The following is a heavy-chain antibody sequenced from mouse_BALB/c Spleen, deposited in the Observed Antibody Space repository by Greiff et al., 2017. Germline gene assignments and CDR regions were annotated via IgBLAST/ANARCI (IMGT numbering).Heavy chain of an antibody. CDR3: ARANLAWFAY. Sequence: EVQGVESGGGLVQPGGSRKLSCAASGFTFSSFGMHWVRQAPEKGLEWVAYISSGSSTIYYADTVKGRFTISRDNPKNTLFLQMTSLRSEDTAMYYCARANLAWFAYWGQGTLVTVSA. V-gene: IGHV5-17*02. CDR2: ISSGSSTI. J-gene: IGHJ3*01. CDR1: GFTFSSFG. D-gene: IGHD4-1*01.